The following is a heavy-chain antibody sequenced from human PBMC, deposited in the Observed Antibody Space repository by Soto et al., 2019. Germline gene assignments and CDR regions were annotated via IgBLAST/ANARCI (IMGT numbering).Heavy chain of an antibody. V-gene: IGHV3-23*01. D-gene: IGHD1-26*01. J-gene: IGHJ6*02. CDR1: GFTFSSYA. CDR3: AKTVRVGATTYYYYGMDV. CDR2: ISGSGGST. Sequence: SLRLSCAASGFTFSSYAMSWVRQAPGKGLEWVSAISGSGGSTYYADSVKGRFTISRDNSKNTLYLQMNSLRAEDTAVYYCAKTVRVGATTYYYYGMDVWGQGTTVTSP.